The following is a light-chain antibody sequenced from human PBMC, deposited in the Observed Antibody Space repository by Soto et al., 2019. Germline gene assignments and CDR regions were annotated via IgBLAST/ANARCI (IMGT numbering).Light chain of an antibody. J-gene: IGKJ1*01. CDR2: KAS. Sequence: DIQMTQSLSTLSASVGDRVTITCRASQSISGWLAWYQQKPGKAPKLLIYKASSLESGVPSRFSGSGSGTEFTLTISSLQPDDFATYYCQQYVSYSWTFGQGTKVEIK. CDR1: QSISGW. V-gene: IGKV1-5*03. CDR3: QQYVSYSWT.